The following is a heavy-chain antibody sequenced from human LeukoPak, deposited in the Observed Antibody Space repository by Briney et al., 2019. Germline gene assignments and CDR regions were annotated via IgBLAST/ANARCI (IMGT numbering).Heavy chain of an antibody. J-gene: IGHJ5*02. D-gene: IGHD6-13*01. Sequence: PGGSLRLSCAASGFTVSSNYMSWVRQAPGKGLEWVSVIYSGGSTYYADSVKGRFTISRDNSKNTLYLQMNSLRAEDTAVYYCARDNSSSWYGWFDPWGQGTLVIVSS. CDR3: ARDNSSSWYGWFDP. V-gene: IGHV3-66*01. CDR2: IYSGGST. CDR1: GFTVSSNY.